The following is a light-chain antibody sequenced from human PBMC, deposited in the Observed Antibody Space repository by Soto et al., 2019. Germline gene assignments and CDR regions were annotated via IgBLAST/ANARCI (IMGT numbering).Light chain of an antibody. CDR1: SSNIGAGYD. CDR2: GNS. J-gene: IGLJ2*01. Sequence: QSVLTQPPSVSGAPGQRVTISCTGNSSNIGAGYDVHWYQQLPGTAPKLLIYGNSNRPSGVPDRFSGSKSGTSASLAITGLQAKDEADYYCQSYDSSLSALFGGGTKVTVL. CDR3: QSYDSSLSAL. V-gene: IGLV1-40*01.